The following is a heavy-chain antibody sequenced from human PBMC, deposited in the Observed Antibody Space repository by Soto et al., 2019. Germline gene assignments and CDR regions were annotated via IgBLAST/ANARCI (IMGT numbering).Heavy chain of an antibody. J-gene: IGHJ6*04. D-gene: IGHD2-2*01. CDR3: AKAWDIVVVPAAWNV. V-gene: IGHV3-23*01. Sequence: GVSLRVSCAASGCTFISYARSWVRQAPGKGLEWVSAISGSGGSTYYADSVKGRFTISRDNSKNTLYLQMNSLRAEDTAVYYCAKAWDIVVVPAAWNVWGKGTTVTVSS. CDR1: GCTFISYA. CDR2: ISGSGGST.